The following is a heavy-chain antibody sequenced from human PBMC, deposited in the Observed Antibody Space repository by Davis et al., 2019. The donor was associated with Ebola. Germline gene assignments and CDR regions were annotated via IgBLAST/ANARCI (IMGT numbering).Heavy chain of an antibody. CDR1: GFTFSSYS. D-gene: IGHD2-15*01. J-gene: IGHJ4*02. CDR3: ARVGDRVVVAATGFDY. CDR2: ISSSSSTI. V-gene: IGHV3-48*02. Sequence: GESLKISCAASGFTFSSYSMNWVRQAPGKGLEWVSYISSSSSTIYYADSVKGRFTISRDNAKNSLYLQMNSLRDEDTAVYYCARVGDRVVVAATGFDYWGQGTLVTVSS.